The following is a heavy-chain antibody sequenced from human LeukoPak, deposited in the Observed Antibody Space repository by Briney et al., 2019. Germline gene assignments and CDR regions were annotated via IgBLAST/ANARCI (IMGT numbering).Heavy chain of an antibody. CDR3: AKNEVYGSSWDDY. CDR1: GFTFSK. Sequence: GGSLRLSCAASGFTFSKMNWVRQAPGKGLEWVSYISSSGSTIYYADSVKGRFTISRDNSKNTLYLQMNSLRAEDTAVYYCAKNEVYGSSWDDYWGQGTLVTVSS. V-gene: IGHV3-48*03. D-gene: IGHD6-13*01. J-gene: IGHJ4*02. CDR2: ISSSGSTI.